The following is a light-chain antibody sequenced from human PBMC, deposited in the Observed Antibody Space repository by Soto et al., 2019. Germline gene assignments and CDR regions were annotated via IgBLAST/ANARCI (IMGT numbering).Light chain of an antibody. V-gene: IGKV1-5*01. J-gene: IGKJ1*01. CDR3: PQYNSPGT. Sequence: DIQMTQSPSALSASVGDRVTITCRARQSISRRLAWYQPKPGKAPESMISQASSLESGVPSRFSGSVSGTKFTLTSSSLQPDDFATYYCPQYNSPGTFGQGTKVDI. CDR2: QAS. CDR1: QSISRR.